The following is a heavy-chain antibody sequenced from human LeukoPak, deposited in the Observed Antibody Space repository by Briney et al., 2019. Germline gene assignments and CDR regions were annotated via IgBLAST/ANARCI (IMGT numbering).Heavy chain of an antibody. D-gene: IGHD3-10*01. CDR2: IYPDDSDT. V-gene: IGHV5-51*01. CDR3: GRSYGTGNSADY. J-gene: IGHJ4*02. Sequence: GESLKISCKASGYNFTIHWIAWVRQMPGKGLELMGIIYPDDSDTRYSPSFQGQVTISADKSISTAYLQWGSLKASDTAIYYCGRSYGTGNSADYWGQGTPVTVSS. CDR1: GYNFTIHW.